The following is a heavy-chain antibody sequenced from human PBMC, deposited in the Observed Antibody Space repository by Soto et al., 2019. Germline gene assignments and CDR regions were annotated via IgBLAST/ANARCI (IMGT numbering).Heavy chain of an antibody. CDR1: GFSLSTSGVG. V-gene: IGHV2-5*01. J-gene: IGHJ4*02. D-gene: IGHD3-3*01. Sequence: SGPTLVNPTQTLTLTCTFSGFSLSTSGVGVGWIRQPPGKALEWLALIYWNDDKRYSPSLKSRLTITKDTSKNQVVPTMTNMDPVDTATYYCARSYYDFWSGYSPPDYWGQGTLVTVSS. CDR2: IYWNDDK. CDR3: ARSYYDFWSGYSPPDY.